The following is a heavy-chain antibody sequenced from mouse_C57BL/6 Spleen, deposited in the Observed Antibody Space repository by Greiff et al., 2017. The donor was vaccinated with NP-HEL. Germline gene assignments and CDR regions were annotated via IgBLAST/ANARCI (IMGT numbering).Heavy chain of an antibody. V-gene: IGHV1-52*01. J-gene: IGHJ2*01. CDR3: ARHYYGSSGLIFDY. D-gene: IGHD1-1*01. CDR1: GYTFTSYW. CDR2: IYPSDSET. Sequence: VQLQQPGAELVRPGSSVKLSCKASGYTFTSYWMHWVKQRPIQGLEWIGNIYPSDSETHYNQKFKDKATLHVDKSSSTAYMKLSSLTSEDSAVYYCARHYYGSSGLIFDYWGQGTTLTVSS.